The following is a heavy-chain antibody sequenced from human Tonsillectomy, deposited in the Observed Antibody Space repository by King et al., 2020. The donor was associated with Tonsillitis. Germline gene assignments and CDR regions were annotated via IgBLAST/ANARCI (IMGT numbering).Heavy chain of an antibody. Sequence: VQLVESGGGLVQPGGSLRISCAASGFTFSNYSMNWVRQAPGKGLEWVSYISSSSSTIYYADSVKGRFTISRDNAKNSLYLQMNSLRDEDTAVYYCARDATLTYYYGSGSYYTVPYWGQGTLVTVSS. CDR3: ARDATLTYYYGSGSYYTVPY. V-gene: IGHV3-48*02. D-gene: IGHD3-10*01. CDR1: GFTFSNYS. CDR2: ISSSSSTI. J-gene: IGHJ4*02.